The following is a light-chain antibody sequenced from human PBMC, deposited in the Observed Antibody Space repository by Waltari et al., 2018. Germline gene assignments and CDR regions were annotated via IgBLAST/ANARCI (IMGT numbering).Light chain of an antibody. CDR3: QHYSSSSWT. V-gene: IGKV3-20*01. J-gene: IGKJ1*01. CDR1: QSVSSTY. CDR2: GAS. Sequence: EIVLTQSPGTLSLSPGDRATLSCRASQSVSSTYLAWYQQKPGQAPGLLSYGASSRATGIPDRFSGSGSGTDFTLTISRLEPEDFAVYYCQHYSSSSWTFGQGTKVEIK.